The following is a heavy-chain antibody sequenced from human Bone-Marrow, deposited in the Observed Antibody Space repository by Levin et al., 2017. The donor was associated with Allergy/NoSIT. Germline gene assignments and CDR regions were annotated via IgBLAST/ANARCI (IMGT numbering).Heavy chain of an antibody. CDR1: GFSFSTTGVG. Sequence: GSGPTLVKPTQTLTLTCTFSGFSFSTTGVGVGWIRQPPGKAPEWLALIYWDDNKRYRPSLRSRLTITKDTSENQVVLKMTNMDPVDTATYYCAHSPFSSSWNVDAGDAFDIWGQGTMVTVSS. D-gene: IGHD2-2*01. V-gene: IGHV2-5*02. J-gene: IGHJ3*02. CDR2: IYWDDNK. CDR3: AHSPFSSSWNVDAGDAFDI.